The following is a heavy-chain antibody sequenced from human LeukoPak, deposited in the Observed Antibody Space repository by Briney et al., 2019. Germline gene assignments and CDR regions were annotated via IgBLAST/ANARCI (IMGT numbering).Heavy chain of an antibody. J-gene: IGHJ6*04. D-gene: IGHD2-2*01. Sequence: ASVKVSCKASGGTFSSYAISWVRQAPGQGLEWMGGIIPIFGTANYAQKFQGRVTITADESTSTAYMELSSLRSEDTAVYYCASWRRYCSSTSCLYYYYGMDVWGKGTTVTVSS. CDR1: GGTFSSYA. V-gene: IGHV1-69*13. CDR3: ASWRRYCSSTSCLYYYYGMDV. CDR2: IIPIFGTA.